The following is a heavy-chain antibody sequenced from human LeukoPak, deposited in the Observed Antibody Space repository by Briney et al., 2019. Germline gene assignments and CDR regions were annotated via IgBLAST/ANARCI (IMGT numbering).Heavy chain of an antibody. CDR2: ISAYNGNT. CDR1: GYTFISYV. D-gene: IGHD3-22*01. J-gene: IGHJ4*02. Sequence: ASVKVSCKASGYTFISYVISWVRQAPGQGLEWMGWISAYNGNTNYAQKLQGRVTMTTDTSTSTAYMELRSLRSDDTAVYYCARDEFYYDSSGYYWYFDYWGQGTLVTVSS. CDR3: ARDEFYYDSSGYYWYFDY. V-gene: IGHV1-18*01.